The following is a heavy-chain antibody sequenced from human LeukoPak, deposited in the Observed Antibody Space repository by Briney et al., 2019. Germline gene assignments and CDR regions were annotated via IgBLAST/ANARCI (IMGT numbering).Heavy chain of an antibody. J-gene: IGHJ4*02. D-gene: IGHD6-13*01. CDR1: GFTFSDYY. CDR2: IKEDGSIK. Sequence: PGGSLRLSCAASGFTFSDYYMSWIRQAPGKGLEWVANIKEDGSIKYYVDSVKGRLTISRDNAKSSVYLQVNSLRAEDTALYYCARIGYSSSSIDYWGQGTLVTVSS. CDR3: ARIGYSSSSIDY. V-gene: IGHV3-7*01.